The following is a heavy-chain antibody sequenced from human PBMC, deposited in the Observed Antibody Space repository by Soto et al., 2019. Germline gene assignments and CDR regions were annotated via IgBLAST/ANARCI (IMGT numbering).Heavy chain of an antibody. J-gene: IGHJ6*02. Sequence: QVQLVESGGGVVQPGRSLRLSCAASGFTFSSYGMHWVRQAPGKGLEWVAVISYDGSNKYYADSVKGRFTISRDNSKNTLYLQMNSLRAEDTAVYYCARGDSSSWPAYYYYGMDVCGQGTTVTVSS. CDR1: GFTFSSYG. V-gene: IGHV3-30*03. CDR3: ARGDSSSWPAYYYYGMDV. D-gene: IGHD6-13*01. CDR2: ISYDGSNK.